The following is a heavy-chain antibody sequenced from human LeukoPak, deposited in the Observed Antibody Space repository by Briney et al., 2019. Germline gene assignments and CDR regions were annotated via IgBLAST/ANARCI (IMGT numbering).Heavy chain of an antibody. CDR3: AFLVGDSDYYYYGMDV. V-gene: IGHV1-69*01. D-gene: IGHD2/OR15-2a*01. J-gene: IGHJ6*02. Sequence: IPIFGTANYAQKFQGRVTITADESTSTAYMELSSLRSEDTAVYYCAFLVGDSDYYYYGMDVWGQGTTVTVSS. CDR2: IPIFGTA.